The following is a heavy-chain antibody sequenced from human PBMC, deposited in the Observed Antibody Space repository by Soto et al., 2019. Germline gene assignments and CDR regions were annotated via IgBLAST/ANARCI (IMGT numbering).Heavy chain of an antibody. CDR1: GFTFSSYA. D-gene: IGHD2-2*01. J-gene: IGHJ4*02. CDR3: ARENRVVPAAAFDY. Sequence: SLRLSCAASGFTFSSYAMHWVRQAPGKGLEWVAVISYDGSNKYYADSVKGRFTISRDNSKNTLYLQMNSLRAEDTAVYYCARENRVVPAAAFDYWGQGTLVTVSS. V-gene: IGHV3-30-3*01. CDR2: ISYDGSNK.